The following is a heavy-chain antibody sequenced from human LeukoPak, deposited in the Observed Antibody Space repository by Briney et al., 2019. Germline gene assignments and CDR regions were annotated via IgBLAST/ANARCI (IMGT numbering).Heavy chain of an antibody. CDR3: ARGSDSRGYYFDH. CDR2: IYHSGST. J-gene: IGHJ4*02. V-gene: IGHV4-34*01. CDR1: GGSFTDYF. D-gene: IGHD3-22*01. Sequence: PSETLSLTCAVYGGSFTDYFWSWIRRPAGKGLEWIGEIYHSGSTNYNPSLKSRVTISVDTSKNQFSLKLNSVTAADTAVYYCARGSDSRGYYFDHWGPGTLVTVSS.